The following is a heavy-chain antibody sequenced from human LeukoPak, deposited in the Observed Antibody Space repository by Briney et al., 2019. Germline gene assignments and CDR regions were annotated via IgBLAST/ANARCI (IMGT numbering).Heavy chain of an antibody. CDR2: IYYSGST. J-gene: IGHJ4*02. D-gene: IGHD4-17*01. Sequence: PSETLSLTCTVSGGSISSGGYYWSWIRQHPGKGLEWIGYIYYSGSTNYNPSLKSRVTISVDTSKNQFSLKLSSVTAADTAVYYCARQKPDYGDYNFDYWGQGTLVTVSS. CDR1: GGSISSGGYY. V-gene: IGHV4-61*08. CDR3: ARQKPDYGDYNFDY.